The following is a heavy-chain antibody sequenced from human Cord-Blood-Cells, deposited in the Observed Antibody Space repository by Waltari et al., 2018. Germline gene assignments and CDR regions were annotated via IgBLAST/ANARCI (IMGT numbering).Heavy chain of an antibody. Sequence: QVQLQESGPGLVKPSETLSLTCAVSGYSISSGYYWGWIRQPPGKGLEWIGSIYHSGSTYYNPSLKSRVTISVDTSKIQFSLKLSSVTAADTAVYYCASGYSSSDYWGQGTLVTVSS. J-gene: IGHJ4*02. CDR2: IYHSGST. CDR1: GYSISSGYY. V-gene: IGHV4-38-2*01. D-gene: IGHD6-13*01. CDR3: ASGYSSSDY.